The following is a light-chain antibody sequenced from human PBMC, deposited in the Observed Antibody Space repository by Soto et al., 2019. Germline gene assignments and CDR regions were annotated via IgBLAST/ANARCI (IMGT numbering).Light chain of an antibody. CDR2: ATS. J-gene: IGKJ1*01. CDR1: QAISNY. V-gene: IGKV1-27*01. Sequence: DIQMTQSPSSLSASVGDRVTITCRASQAISNYLAWYQQEPGRVPELLIYATSTLQSGVPSRFSGSGSGTDFTITISSLQPEDVATYYCQKYNTARWTFGQGTKVDIK. CDR3: QKYNTARWT.